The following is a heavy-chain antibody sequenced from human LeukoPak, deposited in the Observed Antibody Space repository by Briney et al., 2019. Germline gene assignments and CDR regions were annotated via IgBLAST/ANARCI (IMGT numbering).Heavy chain of an antibody. J-gene: IGHJ4*02. V-gene: IGHV3-48*02. D-gene: IGHD2-21*01. Sequence: YSMNWVRQAPGKGLEWVSYITSGSTTIYYADSVKGRFTISRDNAKNSLYLQMNSLKDEDTAVYYRAGLAGLAFDYWGQGTLVTVSS. CDR1: YS. CDR2: ITSGSTTI. CDR3: AGLAGLAFDY.